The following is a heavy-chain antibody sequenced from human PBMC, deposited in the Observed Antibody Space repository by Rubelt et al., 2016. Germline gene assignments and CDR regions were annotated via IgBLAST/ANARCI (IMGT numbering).Heavy chain of an antibody. CDR3: ARNELPGYYYYGMDV. CDR2: IIPIFGTA. Sequence: QVQLVQSGAEVKKPGSSVKVSCKASGGTFSSYAISWVRQAPGPGLEWMGGIIPIFGTANFAQKLQGRVTITADKSTSTAYMERSSLRSEDTAVYYCARNELPGYYYYGMDVWGQGTTVTVSS. J-gene: IGHJ6*02. V-gene: IGHV1-69*06. CDR1: GGTFSSYA. D-gene: IGHD1-26*01.